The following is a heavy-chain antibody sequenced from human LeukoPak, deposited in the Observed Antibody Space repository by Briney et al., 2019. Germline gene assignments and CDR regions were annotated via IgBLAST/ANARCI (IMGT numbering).Heavy chain of an antibody. D-gene: IGHD3-10*01. Sequence: SETLSLTCIVSGGSIISNAYYWGWIRQPPGKGLEYIGSIYYSGSTYYNPSLKSRVTISVDTSKNQLSLKPSSVTAAYTAVYYCTIVTSYGLIDFWGQGTLVTVSS. J-gene: IGHJ4*02. CDR3: TIVTSYGLIDF. CDR2: IYYSGST. V-gene: IGHV4-39*02. CDR1: GGSIISNAYY.